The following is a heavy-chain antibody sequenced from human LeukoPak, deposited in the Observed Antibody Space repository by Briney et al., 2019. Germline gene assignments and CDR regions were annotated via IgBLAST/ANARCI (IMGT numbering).Heavy chain of an antibody. CDR1: GNYW. V-gene: IGHV3-74*01. J-gene: IGHJ4*02. Sequence: GGSLRLSCAASGNYWMHWVRQAPGRGLVWVSHINSDGSWTSYADSVKGRFTISKGNAKNTVYLQMNSLRAEDTAVYYCVSFYETYWGRGTLVTDSS. CDR3: VSFYETY. D-gene: IGHD2/OR15-2a*01. CDR2: INSDGSWT.